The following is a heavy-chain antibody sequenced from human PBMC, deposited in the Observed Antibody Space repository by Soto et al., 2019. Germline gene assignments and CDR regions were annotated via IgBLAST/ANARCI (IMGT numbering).Heavy chain of an antibody. CDR2: INAGNGYS. CDR3: ARSPLDS. J-gene: IGHJ4*02. Sequence: ASLSVSCRATGYTFTSYAMHWVRQAPGQRLEWMGWINAGNGYSNSSQKFTGRVTVTRDTSASTAYMELSSLRSEYTAVYYCARSPLDSWGQGTLVTVSS. V-gene: IGHV1-3*01. CDR1: GYTFTSYA.